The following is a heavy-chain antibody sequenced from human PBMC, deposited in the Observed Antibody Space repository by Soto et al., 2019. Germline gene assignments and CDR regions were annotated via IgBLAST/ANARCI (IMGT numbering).Heavy chain of an antibody. V-gene: IGHV1-18*01. CDR3: APPPVGSSSDAEYFQH. D-gene: IGHD6-6*01. J-gene: IGHJ1*01. CDR1: GYTFTSYG. Sequence: QVQLVQSGAEVKKPGASVKVSCKASGYTFTSYGISWVRQAPGQGLEWMGWISAYNGNTKYAQKLQGRVTKNTETSTSTAYMELRSLRSDDTAVYYCAPPPVGSSSDAEYFQHWGQGTLVTVSS. CDR2: ISAYNGNT.